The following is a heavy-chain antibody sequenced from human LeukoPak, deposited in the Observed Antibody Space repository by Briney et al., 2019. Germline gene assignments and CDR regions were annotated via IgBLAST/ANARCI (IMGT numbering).Heavy chain of an antibody. CDR1: GFTFSSYE. CDR3: ARDLAAARGYYYYYGMDV. Sequence: GGSLRLSCAASGFTFSSYEMNWVRQAPGKGREGVSYISSSGSTIYYADSVKGRFTISRDNAKNSLYLQMNSLRAEDTAVYYCARDLAAARGYYYYYGMDVWGKGTTVTVSS. CDR2: ISSSGSTI. D-gene: IGHD6-13*01. V-gene: IGHV3-48*03. J-gene: IGHJ6*04.